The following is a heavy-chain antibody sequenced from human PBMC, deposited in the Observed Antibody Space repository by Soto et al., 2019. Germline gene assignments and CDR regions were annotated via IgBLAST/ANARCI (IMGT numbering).Heavy chain of an antibody. V-gene: IGHV3-21*01. CDR1: GFTFSSYS. CDR3: ARDRILTGPIGDYYYGMDV. D-gene: IGHD3-9*01. Sequence: PGGSLRLSCAASGFTFSSYSMNWVRQAPGKGLEWVSSISSSSSYIYYADSVKGRFTISRDNAKNSLYLQMNSLRAEDTAVYYCARDRILTGPIGDYYYGMDVWSQGTTVTVSS. J-gene: IGHJ6*02. CDR2: ISSSSSYI.